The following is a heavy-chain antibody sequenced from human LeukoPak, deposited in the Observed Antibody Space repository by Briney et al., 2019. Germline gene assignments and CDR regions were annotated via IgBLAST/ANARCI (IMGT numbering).Heavy chain of an antibody. CDR1: TYSISSGYY. D-gene: IGHD6-6*01. V-gene: IGHV4-38-2*02. CDR2: IYHNGNT. J-gene: IGHJ6*03. Sequence: SETLSLTCTVSTYSISSGYYWGWIRQPPGKGLEWIGNIYHNGNTYYNPSLKSRVTISVDTSKNQFSLKLSSVTAADTAVYYCARQVAARLSVGYYYYMDVWAKGPRSPSP. CDR3: ARQVAARLSVGYYYYMDV.